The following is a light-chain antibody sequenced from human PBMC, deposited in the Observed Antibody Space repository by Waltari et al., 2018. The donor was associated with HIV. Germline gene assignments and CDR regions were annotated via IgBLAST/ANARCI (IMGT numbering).Light chain of an antibody. J-gene: IGLJ3*02. V-gene: IGLV1-40*01. CDR1: SSNLGAGYD. CDR3: QSYDTSLSARV. Sequence: QSVLTQPPSVSGAPGQSVTISCTGSSSNLGAGYDVHWYQQCPRRAPKLLLYGNNNRPSGVPDRFSASKFGASVYLAITGLQPDDEADYYCQSYDTSLSARVFGGGTKLTVL. CDR2: GNN.